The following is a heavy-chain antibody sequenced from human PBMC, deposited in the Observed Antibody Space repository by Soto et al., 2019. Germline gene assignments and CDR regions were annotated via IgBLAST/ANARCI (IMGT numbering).Heavy chain of an antibody. CDR3: ARFLMVRGVIYYYYYGMDV. CDR1: GGSISSYY. V-gene: IGHV4-59*08. CDR2: IYYSGST. D-gene: IGHD3-10*01. Sequence: PSETLSLTCTVSGGSISSYYWSWIRQPPGKGLEWIGYIYYSGSTYYNPSPKSRVTISVDTSKNQFSLKLSSVTAADTAVYYCARFLMVRGVIYYYYYGMDVWGQGTTVTVSS. J-gene: IGHJ6*02.